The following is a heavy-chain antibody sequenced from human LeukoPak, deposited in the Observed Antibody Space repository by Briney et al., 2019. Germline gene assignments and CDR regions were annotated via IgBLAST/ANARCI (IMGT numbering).Heavy chain of an antibody. CDR2: IYYSGST. J-gene: IGHJ5*02. V-gene: IGHV4-31*11. CDR1: GGSISSSNW. CDR3: ARGGGTIAARLYWFDP. Sequence: NPSETLSLTCAVSGGSISSSNWWSWVRQHPGKGLEWIGYIYYSGSTYYNPSLKSRVTISVDTSKNQFSLKLSSVTAADTAVYYCARGGGTIAARLYWFDPWGQGTLVTVSS. D-gene: IGHD6-6*01.